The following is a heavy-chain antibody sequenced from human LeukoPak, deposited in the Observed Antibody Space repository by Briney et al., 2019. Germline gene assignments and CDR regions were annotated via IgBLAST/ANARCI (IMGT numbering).Heavy chain of an antibody. CDR2: IYSDGST. J-gene: IGHJ6*03. CDR3: AKEIPSGYYMDV. V-gene: IGHV3-23*03. CDR1: GFTFSTFA. Sequence: GGSLRLSCAASGFTFSTFAMVWVRQPPGKGLEWVSVIYSDGSTHFADSVKGRFTISRDNSKNTLYLQMNSLRAEDTAVYYCAKEIPSGYYMDVWGKGTTVTVSS.